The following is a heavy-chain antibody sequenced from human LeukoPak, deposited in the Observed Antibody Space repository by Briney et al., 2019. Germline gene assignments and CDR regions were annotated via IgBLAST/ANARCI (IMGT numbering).Heavy chain of an antibody. V-gene: IGHV3-13*01. D-gene: IGHD3-3*01. CDR1: GFTFSSYD. Sequence: GGSLRLSCAASGFTFSSYDMHWVRQATGKGLEWVSAIGTAGDTYYPGSVKGRFTISRENAKNSLYLQMNSLRAGGTAVYYCARESGGYTSRYMDVWGKGTTVTVSS. CDR2: IGTAGDT. J-gene: IGHJ6*03. CDR3: ARESGGYTSRYMDV.